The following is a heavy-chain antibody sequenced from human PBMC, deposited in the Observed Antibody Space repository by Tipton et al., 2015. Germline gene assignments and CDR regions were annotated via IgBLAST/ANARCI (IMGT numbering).Heavy chain of an antibody. Sequence: LRLSCTVSGGSVSTSNYYWGWIRQSPGKGLEWIGYISYSGSTHYNPSLKRRVTISLDTSKNQFSLTLNSVTAADTAVYYCARASIIQGYYHDSSRYYLFNSWGQGTLVTVSS. CDR3: ARASIIQGYYHDSSRYYLFNS. J-gene: IGHJ1*01. CDR2: ISYSGST. D-gene: IGHD3-22*01. CDR1: GGSVSTSNYY. V-gene: IGHV4-61*01.